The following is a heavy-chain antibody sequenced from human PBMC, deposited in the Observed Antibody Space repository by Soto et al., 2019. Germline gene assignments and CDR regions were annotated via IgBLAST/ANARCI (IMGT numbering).Heavy chain of an antibody. J-gene: IGHJ6*02. CDR3: ARGHHSMDV. CDR2: INPSGTYT. Sequence: GGSLRLSCAASGFTFSDHYMTWIRQAPGEGLEWIRYINPSGTYTHYADSVQGRFTISRGNAENSLFLQMNSLRAEDAALYFCARGHHSMDVWGQGATVTVSS. V-gene: IGHV3-11*06. CDR1: GFTFSDHY.